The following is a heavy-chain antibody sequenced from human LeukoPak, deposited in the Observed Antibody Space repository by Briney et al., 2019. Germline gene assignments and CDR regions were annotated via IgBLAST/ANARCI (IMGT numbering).Heavy chain of an antibody. J-gene: IGHJ4*02. V-gene: IGHV3-7*01. CDR2: IKQDGSEK. CDR3: AREREDPHYYDSSGYYAGGYYFDY. CDR1: GFTFSSYW. D-gene: IGHD3-22*01. Sequence: GGSLRLSCAASGFTFSSYWMSWVRQAPGKGLEWVANIKQDGSEKYYVDSVKGRFTISRDNAKNSLYLQMNSLRAEDTAVYYCAREREDPHYYDSSGYYAGGYYFDYWGQGTLVTVSS.